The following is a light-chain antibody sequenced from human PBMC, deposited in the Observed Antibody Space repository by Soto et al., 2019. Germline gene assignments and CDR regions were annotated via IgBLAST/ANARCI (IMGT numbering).Light chain of an antibody. CDR1: SSDVGGYNY. CDR2: EVT. V-gene: IGLV2-14*01. J-gene: IGLJ1*01. Sequence: QSVLTQPPSASGSPGQSVTISCTGTSSDVGGYNYVSWYQQHPGKAPKLMIYEVTNRPSGVSDRFSGSKSGNTASLTFSGLQAEDGSDYYCSSDTSNRGVFGTGTKVNVL. CDR3: SSDTSNRGV.